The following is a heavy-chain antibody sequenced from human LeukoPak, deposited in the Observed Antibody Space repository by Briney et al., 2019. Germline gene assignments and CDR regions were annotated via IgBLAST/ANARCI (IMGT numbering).Heavy chain of an antibody. CDR1: GYTFTSNY. CDR3: ARDQEGFDY. J-gene: IGHJ4*02. CDR2: IYPRDGST. Sequence: ASVKVSCKASGYTFTSNYIHWVRQAPGQGLEWMGMIYPRDGSTSYAQKFQGRVTVTRDTSTSTVHMELSGLRSEDTAVYYCARDQEGFDYWGQGTLVTVTS. V-gene: IGHV1-46*01.